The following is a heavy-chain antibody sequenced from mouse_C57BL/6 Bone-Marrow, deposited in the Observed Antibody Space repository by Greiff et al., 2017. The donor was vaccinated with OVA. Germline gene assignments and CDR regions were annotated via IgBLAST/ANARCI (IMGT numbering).Heavy chain of an antibody. V-gene: IGHV1-64*01. Sequence: QVQLQQPGAELVKPGASAKLSCKASGYTFTSYWMHWVKQRPGQGLEWIGMIHPNSGSTNYNEKFKSKATLTVDKSSSTAYMQLSSLTSEDSAVYYCASLGLTTVVATDAYWGQGTLVTVSA. J-gene: IGHJ3*01. CDR2: IHPNSGST. CDR1: GYTFTSYW. D-gene: IGHD1-1*01. CDR3: ASLGLTTVVATDAY.